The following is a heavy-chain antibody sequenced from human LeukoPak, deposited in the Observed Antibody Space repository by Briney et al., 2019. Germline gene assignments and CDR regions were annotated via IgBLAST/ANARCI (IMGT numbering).Heavy chain of an antibody. CDR1: GYTFTSYD. CDR3: ARDRNGDQRANAFDI. J-gene: IGHJ3*02. V-gene: IGHV1-8*01. D-gene: IGHD2-21*02. CDR2: MNPNSGNT. Sequence: GASVKVSCKASGYTFTSYDINWVRQATGQGLEWMGWMNPNSGNTGYAQKFQGRVTMTTDTSTSTAYMELRSLRSDDTAVYYCARDRNGDQRANAFDIWGQGTMVTVSS.